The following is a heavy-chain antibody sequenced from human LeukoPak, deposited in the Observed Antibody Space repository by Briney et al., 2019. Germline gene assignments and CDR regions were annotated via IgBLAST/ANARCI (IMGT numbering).Heavy chain of an antibody. Sequence: PGGSLRLSCAASGFTFSNAWMSWVRQAPGKGLEWVGRIKSKTDGGTTDYAAPVKGRFTISRDDSKNTLYLQMNSLKTEDTAVYYCTTDYRYYYDSSGYYYNLLFDYWGQGTLVTVSS. D-gene: IGHD3-22*01. CDR2: IKSKTDGGTT. CDR3: TTDYRYYYDSSGYYYNLLFDY. V-gene: IGHV3-15*01. CDR1: GFTFSNAW. J-gene: IGHJ4*02.